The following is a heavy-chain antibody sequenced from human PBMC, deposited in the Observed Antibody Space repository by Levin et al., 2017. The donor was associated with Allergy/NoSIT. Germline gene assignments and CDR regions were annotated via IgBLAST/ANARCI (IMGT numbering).Heavy chain of an antibody. Sequence: PGESLKISCKASGYSFTDYAMHWVRQAPGQRLEWMGRINAGNGNTKYSQKFQDRVTITWDTSASTTYMELNSLRSEDTAVYYCARDYDFWSGYYRFAFDIWGQGTMVTVSS. J-gene: IGHJ3*02. CDR3: ARDYDFWSGYYRFAFDI. CDR2: INAGNGNT. V-gene: IGHV1-3*01. CDR1: GYSFTDYA. D-gene: IGHD3-3*01.